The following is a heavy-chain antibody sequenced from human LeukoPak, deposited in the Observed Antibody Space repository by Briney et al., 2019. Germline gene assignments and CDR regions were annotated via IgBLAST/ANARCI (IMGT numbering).Heavy chain of an antibody. CDR3: ATSYDMGWLIGY. Sequence: GGSLRLSCAASGFTVGDTWMNWVRQVPGQGLEWVANIKQDGSEKFYVASVKGRFTISRDNGKSSLYLQMNSLRAEDTALYYCATSYDMGWLIGYWGQGTLVTVSS. J-gene: IGHJ4*02. CDR2: IKQDGSEK. CDR1: GFTVGDTW. V-gene: IGHV3-7*03. D-gene: IGHD3/OR15-3a*01.